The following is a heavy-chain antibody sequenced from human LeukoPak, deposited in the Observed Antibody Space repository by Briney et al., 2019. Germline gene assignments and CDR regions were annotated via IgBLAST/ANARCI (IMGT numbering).Heavy chain of an antibody. V-gene: IGHV4-30-4*01. CDR3: ARGIVVVAATRDYYGMDV. CDR1: GGSISSGDYY. CDR2: IYYSGST. J-gene: IGHJ6*02. Sequence: SETLSLTCTVSGGSISSGDYYWSWIRQPPGKGLERIGYIYYSGSTYYNPSLKSRVTISVDTSKNQFSLKLSSVTAADTAVYYCARGIVVVAATRDYYGMDVWGQGTTVTVSS. D-gene: IGHD2-15*01.